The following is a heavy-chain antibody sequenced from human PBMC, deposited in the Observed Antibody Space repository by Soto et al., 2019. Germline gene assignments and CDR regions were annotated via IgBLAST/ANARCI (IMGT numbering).Heavy chain of an antibody. CDR1: GGSISSSSYY. CDR3: ARLIGSSSWYGPFDY. D-gene: IGHD6-13*01. V-gene: IGHV4-39*01. Sequence: SETLLTCTVSGGSISSSSYYWGWIRQPPGKGLEWIGSIYYSGSTYYNPSLKSRVTISVDTSKNQFSLKLSSVTAADTAVYYCARLIGSSSWYGPFDYWGQGTLVTVSS. J-gene: IGHJ4*02. CDR2: IYYSGST.